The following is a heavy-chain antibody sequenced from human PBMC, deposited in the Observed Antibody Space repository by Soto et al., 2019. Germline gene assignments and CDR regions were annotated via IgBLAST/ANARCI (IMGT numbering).Heavy chain of an antibody. CDR3: ASESQRCSGGQCSSLGWFDP. Sequence: QVHLQESGPGLVKPSETLSLTCTVSGASVSSDSYFWTWFRQSPGRGLEWIGYIYYNGNTKYKPSLASRVTISLDTSENQFSLNLTSVTAADTALYYCASESQRCSGGQCSSLGWFDPWGQGILVTVSS. V-gene: IGHV4-61*01. J-gene: IGHJ5*02. D-gene: IGHD2-15*01. CDR2: IYYNGNT. CDR1: GASVSSDSYF.